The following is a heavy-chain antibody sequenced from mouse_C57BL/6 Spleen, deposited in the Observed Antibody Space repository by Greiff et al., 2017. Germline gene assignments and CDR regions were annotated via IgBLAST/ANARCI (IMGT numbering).Heavy chain of an antibody. D-gene: IGHD2-4*01. CDR2: IDPSDSET. CDR1: GYTFTSYW. J-gene: IGHJ3*01. Sequence: QQSCKASGYTFTSYWMHWVKQRPIQGLEWIGNIDPSDSETHYNQKFKDKATLTVDKSSSTAYMQLSSLTSEDSAVYYCASHDYGLAYWGQGTLVTVSA. V-gene: IGHV1-52*01. CDR3: ASHDYGLAY.